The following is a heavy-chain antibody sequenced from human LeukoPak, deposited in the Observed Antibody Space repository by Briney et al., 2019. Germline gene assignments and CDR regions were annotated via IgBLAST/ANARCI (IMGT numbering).Heavy chain of an antibody. J-gene: IGHJ6*03. Sequence: SETLSLSCTVSGGPISRGTYYWSWIRQTAEKGLEWIGRIYATGNTKYNPSLNSRATISLDTSKNQFPLTLSSVTAADSAVYYCARAGVVVVVPPTAYLPPRYYMDVWGKGTSVTVSS. D-gene: IGHD2-2*01. CDR2: IYATGNT. CDR1: GGPISRGTYY. V-gene: IGHV4-61*02. CDR3: ARAGVVVVVPPTAYLPPRYYMDV.